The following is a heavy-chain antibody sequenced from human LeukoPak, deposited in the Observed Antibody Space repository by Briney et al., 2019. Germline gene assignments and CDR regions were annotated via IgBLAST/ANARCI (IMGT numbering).Heavy chain of an antibody. V-gene: IGHV3-23*01. J-gene: IGHJ3*02. CDR3: AERQDYDSSDDAFDI. Sequence: GSLRLSCAASGFTFSSYAMSWVRQAPGKGLEWVSAISGSGGSTYYAVSVKGRFTISRDNSKNTLYLQMNSLRAEDTAVYYCAERQDYDSSDDAFDIWGQGTMVTVSS. CDR1: GFTFSSYA. D-gene: IGHD3-22*01. CDR2: ISGSGGST.